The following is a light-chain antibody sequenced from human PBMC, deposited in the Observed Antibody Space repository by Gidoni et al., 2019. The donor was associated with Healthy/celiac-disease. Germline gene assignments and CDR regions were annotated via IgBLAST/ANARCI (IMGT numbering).Light chain of an antibody. CDR2: LNSDGSH. CDR1: SGHSSYA. J-gene: IGLJ2*01. Sequence: HLVLTPSPSASASLAASVKLTCTLSSGHSSYAIAWHQQQPEKGPRYLMKLNSDGSHSKGDGIPDRFSGSSSGAERYLTISSLQSEDEADYYCQTWGTGIQVFGGGTKLTVL. V-gene: IGLV4-69*01. CDR3: QTWGTGIQV.